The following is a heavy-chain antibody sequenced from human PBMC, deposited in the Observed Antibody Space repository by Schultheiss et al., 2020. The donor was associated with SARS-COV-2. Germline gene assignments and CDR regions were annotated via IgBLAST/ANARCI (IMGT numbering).Heavy chain of an antibody. J-gene: IGHJ6*02. CDR3: ARGEGENYYYYYGMDV. CDR1: GFTFSSYG. V-gene: IGHV3-33*01. CDR2: IWYDGSNK. D-gene: IGHD3-16*01. Sequence: GGSLRLSCAASGFTFSSYGMHWVRQAPGKGLEWVAVIWYDGSNKYYADSVKGRFTISRDNSKNTLYLQMNSLRAEDTAVYYCARGEGENYYYYYGMDVWGQGTTVTVSS.